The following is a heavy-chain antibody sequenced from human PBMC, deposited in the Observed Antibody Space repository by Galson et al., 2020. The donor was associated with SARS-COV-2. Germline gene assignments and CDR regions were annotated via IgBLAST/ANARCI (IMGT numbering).Heavy chain of an antibody. CDR2: ISYDGSNK. CDR3: AREEVRNGEFDY. D-gene: IGHD3-10*01. Sequence: GESLKISCAASGFTFSSYAMHWVRQAPGKGLEWVAVISYDGSNKYYADSVKGRFTISRDNSKNTLYLQMNSLRAEDTAVYYCAREEVRNGEFDYWGQGTLVTVSS. CDR1: GFTFSSYA. V-gene: IGHV3-30*01. J-gene: IGHJ4*02.